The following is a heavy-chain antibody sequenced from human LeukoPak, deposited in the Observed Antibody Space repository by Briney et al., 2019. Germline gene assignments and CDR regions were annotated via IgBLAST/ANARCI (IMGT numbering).Heavy chain of an antibody. Sequence: ASVKVSCKASGYTFTGYYMYWVRQAPGQGLEWMGWIDPNSGGTNYAQTFQGRVTMTRDTSISTAYMELSRRRSDDTAVYYCARGYCSNGVCYTTDYWGQGTLVTVSS. J-gene: IGHJ4*02. CDR2: IDPNSGGT. V-gene: IGHV1-2*02. CDR3: ARGYCSNGVCYTTDY. CDR1: GYTFTGYY. D-gene: IGHD2-8*01.